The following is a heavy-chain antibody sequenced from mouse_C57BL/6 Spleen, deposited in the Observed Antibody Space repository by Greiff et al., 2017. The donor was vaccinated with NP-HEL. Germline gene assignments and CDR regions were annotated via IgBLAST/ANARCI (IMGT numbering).Heavy chain of an antibody. CDR2: ISDGGSYT. J-gene: IGHJ2*01. D-gene: IGHD1-1*01. Sequence: DVQLVESGGGLVKPGGSLKLSCAASGFTFSSYAMSWVRQTPEKRLEWVATISDGGSYTYYPDNVKGRFTISRDNAKNNLYLQMSHLKSEDTAMDDGARDEGVGYYGYYCDNWGQGTTLTVAS. CDR3: ARDEGVGYYGYYCDN. V-gene: IGHV5-4*01. CDR1: GFTFSSYA.